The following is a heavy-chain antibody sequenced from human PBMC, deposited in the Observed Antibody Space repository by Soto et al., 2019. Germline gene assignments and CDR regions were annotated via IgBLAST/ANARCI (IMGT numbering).Heavy chain of an antibody. J-gene: IGHJ4*02. V-gene: IGHV3-23*01. CDR3: AKDYRPDGLYDLDH. Sequence: EVQLLESGGALVQPGGSLRLSCVASGFRFSTYAMNWVRQAPGKGLEWVALIIGNGNSIHYADSVKGRFTISRDNSKDTLYLQMNSLRAEDTAVYYCAKDYRPDGLYDLDHWGQGTLVTVSS. D-gene: IGHD3-16*02. CDR1: GFRFSTYA. CDR2: IIGNGNSI.